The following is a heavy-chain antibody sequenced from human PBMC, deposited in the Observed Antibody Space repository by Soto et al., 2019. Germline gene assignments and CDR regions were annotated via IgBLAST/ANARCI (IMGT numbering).Heavy chain of an antibody. Sequence: SETLYLTCTVSGGSISSGGYYWSWIRQHPGKGLEWIGYIYYSGSTYYNPSLTSRVTISVDTSKNQFSLKLSSVTAADTAVYYCARSSQSTVTTCDYWGQGTLVTVS. CDR3: ARSSQSTVTTCDY. CDR1: GGSISSGGYY. CDR2: IYYSGST. J-gene: IGHJ4*02. V-gene: IGHV4-31*03. D-gene: IGHD4-17*01.